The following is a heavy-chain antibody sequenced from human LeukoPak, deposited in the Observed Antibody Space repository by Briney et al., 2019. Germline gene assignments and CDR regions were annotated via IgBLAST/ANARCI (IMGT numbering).Heavy chain of an antibody. V-gene: IGHV4-39*01. Sequence: SETLSLTCTVSGDTISSSSYYWGWIRQPPGQGLKWIGSIYYSGNTYYNPSLKSRVTISLDTSKNQVALKLSSVTAADTAVYYCARATVAVPDYWGQGTLVTVSS. CDR1: GDTISSSSYY. D-gene: IGHD6-19*01. CDR3: ARATVAVPDY. J-gene: IGHJ4*02. CDR2: IYYSGNT.